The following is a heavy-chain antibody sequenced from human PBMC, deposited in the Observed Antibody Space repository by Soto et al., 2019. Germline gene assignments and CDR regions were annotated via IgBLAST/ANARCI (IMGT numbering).Heavy chain of an antibody. V-gene: IGHV3-23*01. CDR3: AKARLGCSCYFDY. Sequence: EVQLLESGGGLVQPGGSLRLSCAASGFTFSSYAMSWVRQAPGKGLEWASAISGSGGSTYYADSVKGRFTISRDNSKNTLYLQMNSLRAEDTAVYYCAKARLGCSCYFDYWGQGTLVTVSS. J-gene: IGHJ4*02. CDR1: GFTFSSYA. D-gene: IGHD2-15*01. CDR2: ISGSGGST.